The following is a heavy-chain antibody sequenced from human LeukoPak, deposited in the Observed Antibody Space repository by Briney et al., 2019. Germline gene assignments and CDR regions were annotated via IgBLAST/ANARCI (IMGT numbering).Heavy chain of an antibody. J-gene: IGHJ4*02. D-gene: IGHD3-16*02. V-gene: IGHV4-38-2*02. Sequence: SETLSLTCTVSGYSITGGYYWGWIRQPPGRGLEWIGTVYHSGSTYYNPSLKSRVTILGDTSKNQFSLTLSSVTAADTAVYYCARPPGPNYDYVWGSYPWGQGTLVTVSS. CDR2: VYHSGST. CDR1: GYSITGGYY. CDR3: ARPPGPNYDYVWGSYP.